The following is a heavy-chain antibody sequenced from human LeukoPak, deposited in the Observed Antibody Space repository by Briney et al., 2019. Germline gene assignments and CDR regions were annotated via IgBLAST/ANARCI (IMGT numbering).Heavy chain of an antibody. CDR2: ISSGSIYA. Sequence: KAGGSLRLSCAASGFTFSRHGMNRVRQAPGKGLEWISSISSGSIYAHYSDSVEGRFSISRDDANSFLYLQMSSLRAEDTAVYYCARESYDRSGNYPRDFDSWGQGTLVTVSS. CDR1: GFTFSRHG. D-gene: IGHD3-22*01. J-gene: IGHJ4*02. CDR3: ARESYDRSGNYPRDFDS. V-gene: IGHV3-21*01.